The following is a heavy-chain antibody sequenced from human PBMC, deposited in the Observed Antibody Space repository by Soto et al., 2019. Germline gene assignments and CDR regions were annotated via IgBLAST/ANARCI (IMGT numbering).Heavy chain of an antibody. V-gene: IGHV1-3*01. D-gene: IGHD3-10*01. Sequence: ASVKDSCKASGYSFTSYAMHWVRRAPGQRLEWMGWINAGNGNTKYSQKFQGRVTITRDTSASTAYMELSSLRSEDTAVYYCARDTKWASLLWFGELPPGYYYYYGMDGWGQGTTVTVAS. CDR2: INAGNGNT. CDR3: ARDTKWASLLWFGELPPGYYYYYGMDG. J-gene: IGHJ6*02. CDR1: GYSFTSYA.